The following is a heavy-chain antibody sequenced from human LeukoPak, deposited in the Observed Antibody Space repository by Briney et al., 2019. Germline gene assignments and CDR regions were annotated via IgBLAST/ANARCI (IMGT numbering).Heavy chain of an antibody. V-gene: IGHV1-69*13. J-gene: IGHJ4*02. D-gene: IGHD5-12*01. Sequence: SVKVSCKASGGTFSSYAISWVRHAPGQGLEWMGGIIPIFGTANYAQKFQGRVTITADESTSTAYMELSSLRSEDTAVYYCARDSGSGYDRRAFDYWGQGTLVTVSS. CDR3: ARDSGSGYDRRAFDY. CDR2: IIPIFGTA. CDR1: GGTFSSYA.